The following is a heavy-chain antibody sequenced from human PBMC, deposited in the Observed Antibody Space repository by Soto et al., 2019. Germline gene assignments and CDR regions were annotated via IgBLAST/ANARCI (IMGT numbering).Heavy chain of an antibody. CDR3: ARPVSKGNPPYYGLDV. Sequence: SETLSLTCTVSGGSVNTGSYYWSWIRQPPGKGLEWIGYIYYSGSTNYNPSLKSRVTISVDTSKNQFSLNVNSVTAADTAVYYCARPVSKGNPPYYGLDVWGQGTTVTVSS. CDR1: GGSVNTGSYY. CDR2: IYYSGST. J-gene: IGHJ6*02. D-gene: IGHD1-20*01. V-gene: IGHV4-61*01.